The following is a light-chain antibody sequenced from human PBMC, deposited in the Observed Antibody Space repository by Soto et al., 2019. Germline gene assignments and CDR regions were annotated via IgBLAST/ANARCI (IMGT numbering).Light chain of an antibody. Sequence: QSALTQPASVSGSPGQSITISCTGTISDIGGYNFISWYQHHPGKAPKLVIYDVNNRPSGISYRFSGSKSGNTASLTISGLQAEDEADYYCQSYDSSLSGYVFGTGTKLTVL. V-gene: IGLV2-14*01. CDR1: ISDIGGYNF. CDR2: DVN. J-gene: IGLJ1*01. CDR3: QSYDSSLSGYV.